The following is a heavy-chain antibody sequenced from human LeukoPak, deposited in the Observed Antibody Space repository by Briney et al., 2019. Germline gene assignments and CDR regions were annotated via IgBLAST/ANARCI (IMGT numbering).Heavy chain of an antibody. CDR2: INPNHGDT. CDR3: ASYSGYDLTFDY. V-gene: IGHV1-2*02. CDR1: GYTFTGYY. J-gene: IGHJ4*02. Sequence: ASVKVSCKASGYTFTGYYMHWVRQASGQGLEWMGWINPNHGDTNYAQKFQGRVTMTRDTSISTAYMELSRLRSDDTAVYYCASYSGYDLTFDYWGQGTLVTVSS. D-gene: IGHD5-12*01.